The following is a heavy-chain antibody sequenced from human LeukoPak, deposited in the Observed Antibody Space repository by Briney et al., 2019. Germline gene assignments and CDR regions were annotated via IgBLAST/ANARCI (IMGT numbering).Heavy chain of an antibody. Sequence: PGGSLRLSCEASGFTFNKFAMSWVRQAPGKGPEWVSAIGSSGATTFYADSVKGRCTISRDNSKNTVYLEMNSLRAEDTAIYYCAKVSVGPLSRPTPVALYYGMDVWGQGTTVTVSS. CDR1: GFTFNKFA. D-gene: IGHD2-8*01. CDR2: IGSSGATT. V-gene: IGHV3-23*01. CDR3: AKVSVGPLSRPTPVALYYGMDV. J-gene: IGHJ6*02.